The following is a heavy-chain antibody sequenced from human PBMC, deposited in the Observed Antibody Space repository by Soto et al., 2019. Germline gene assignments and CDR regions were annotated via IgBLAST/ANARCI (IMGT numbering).Heavy chain of an antibody. V-gene: IGHV3-30*18. CDR1: GFTFSSHG. CDR2: ISYDGSNK. J-gene: IGHJ5*02. D-gene: IGHD6-13*01. CDR3: AKGPIAAAELLHHWFDP. Sequence: GGSLRLSCAASGFTFSSHGMHWVRQAPGKGLEWVAVISYDGSNKYYADSVKGRFTISRDNSKNTLYLQMNSLRAEDTAVYYCAKGPIAAAELLHHWFDPWGQGTLVTVSS.